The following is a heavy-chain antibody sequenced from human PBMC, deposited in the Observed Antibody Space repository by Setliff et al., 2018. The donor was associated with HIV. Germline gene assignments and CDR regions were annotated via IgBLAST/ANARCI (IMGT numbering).Heavy chain of an antibody. J-gene: IGHJ5*02. CDR3: ARPRYYDILFDP. CDR2: IYYSGST. CDR1: GGSISSXX. V-gene: IGHV4-59*12. Sequence: SETLSLTCTVSGGSISSXXXSWIRQPPGKGLEWIGYIYYSGSTNYNPSLKSRVTISVDTSKNQFSLNLSSVTAADTAVSYSARPRYYDILFDPWGQGTLVTVSS. D-gene: IGHD3-9*01.